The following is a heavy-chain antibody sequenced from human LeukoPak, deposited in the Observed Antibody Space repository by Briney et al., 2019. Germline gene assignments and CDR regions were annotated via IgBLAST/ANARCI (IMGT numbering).Heavy chain of an antibody. D-gene: IGHD4-17*01. V-gene: IGHV3-30*04. CDR3: ARTTVTTGPFDY. J-gene: IGHJ4*02. Sequence: GGSLRLSCAASGFTFTTYTMHWVRQAPGKGLEWVAVISYDGSHKYYGDSVKGRFTISRDNAKNTLYLQMNSLRAEDTAVYYCARTTVTTGPFDYWGQGTLVTVSS. CDR2: ISYDGSHK. CDR1: GFTFTTYT.